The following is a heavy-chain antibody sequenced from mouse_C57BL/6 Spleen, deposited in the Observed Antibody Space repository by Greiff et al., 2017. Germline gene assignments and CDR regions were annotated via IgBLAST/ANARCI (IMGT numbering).Heavy chain of an antibody. CDR3: ARRNEIYAMDY. J-gene: IGHJ4*01. CDR2: ISSGGSYT. CDR1: GFTFSSYG. Sequence: EVKLLESGGDLVKPGGSLKLSCAASGFTFSSYGMSWVRQTPDKRLEWVATISSGGSYTYYPDSVKGRFTISRDNAKNTLYLQMSSLKYEDTAMYYCARRNEIYAMDYWGQGTSVTVSS. V-gene: IGHV5-6*02.